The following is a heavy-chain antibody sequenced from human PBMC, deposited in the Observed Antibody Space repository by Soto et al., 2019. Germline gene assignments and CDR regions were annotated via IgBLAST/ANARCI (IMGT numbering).Heavy chain of an antibody. CDR2: IGQTPTNT. Sequence: GGSLRLSCAASGFTFSNYAMNWVRQAPGKGLEWVSSIGQTPTNTYYADSVKGRFTISRDSSKNTVYLQMNSLRAEDTAVYHCVRDLLGSGGHFDYWGQGTLVTVSS. J-gene: IGHJ4*02. CDR1: GFTFSNYA. D-gene: IGHD7-27*01. V-gene: IGHV3-23*01. CDR3: VRDLLGSGGHFDY.